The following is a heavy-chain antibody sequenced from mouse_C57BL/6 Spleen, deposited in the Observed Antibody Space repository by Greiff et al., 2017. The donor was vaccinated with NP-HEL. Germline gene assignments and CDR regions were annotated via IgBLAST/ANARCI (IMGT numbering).Heavy chain of an antibody. V-gene: IGHV14-1*01. CDR3: THYYGSSYVPFSYWYFDV. D-gene: IGHD1-1*01. CDR2: IDPEDGDT. Sequence: EVQLQQSGAELVRPGASVKLSCTASGFNIKDYYMHWVKQRPEQGLEWIGRIDPEDGDTEYAPKFQGKATMTADTSSNTAYLQLSSLTSEDTAVYYCTHYYGSSYVPFSYWYFDVWGTGTTVTVSS. J-gene: IGHJ1*03. CDR1: GFNIKDYY.